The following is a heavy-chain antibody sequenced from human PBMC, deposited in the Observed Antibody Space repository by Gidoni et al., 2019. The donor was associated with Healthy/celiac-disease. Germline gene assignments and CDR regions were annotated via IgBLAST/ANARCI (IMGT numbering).Heavy chain of an antibody. V-gene: IGHV4-39*01. CDR1: GGSISSSRYY. CDR3: ARQEERYDILTGYYIGGWFDP. J-gene: IGHJ5*02. CDR2: IYYSGST. D-gene: IGHD3-9*01. Sequence: QLQLQESGPGLVKPSETLSLTCTVSGGSISSSRYYWGWIRQPPGKGLEWIGSIYYSGSTYYNPSLKSRVTISVDTSKNQFSLKLSSVTAADTAVYYCARQEERYDILTGYYIGGWFDPWGQGTLVTVSS.